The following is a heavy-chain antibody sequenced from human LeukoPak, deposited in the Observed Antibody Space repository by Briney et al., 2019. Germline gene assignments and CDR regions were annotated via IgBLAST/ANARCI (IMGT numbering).Heavy chain of an antibody. CDR1: GFTFSSYG. D-gene: IGHD6-6*01. CDR2: ISYDGSNK. J-gene: IGHJ4*02. Sequence: GRSLRLSCAASGFTFSSYGMHWVRQAPGKGLESVALISYDGSNKYYADSVKGRFTISRDNSKNTLYLQMNSLRPEDTAVYYCARDPDSSPSLDYWGQGTLVTVTS. CDR3: ARDPDSSPSLDY. V-gene: IGHV3-30*03.